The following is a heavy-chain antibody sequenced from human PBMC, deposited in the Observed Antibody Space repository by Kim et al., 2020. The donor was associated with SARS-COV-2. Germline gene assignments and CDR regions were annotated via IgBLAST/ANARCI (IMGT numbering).Heavy chain of an antibody. J-gene: IGHJ6*02. D-gene: IGHD6-19*01. CDR3: AAGIAVAGTPDIYYYYYGMDV. V-gene: IGHV1-24*01. Sequence: ASVKVSCNVSGYTLTELSMHWVRQAPGKGLEWMGGFDPEDGETIYAQKFQGRVTMTEDTSTDTAYMELSSLRSEDTAVYYCAAGIAVAGTPDIYYYYYGMDVWGQGTTVTVSS. CDR1: GYTLTELS. CDR2: FDPEDGET.